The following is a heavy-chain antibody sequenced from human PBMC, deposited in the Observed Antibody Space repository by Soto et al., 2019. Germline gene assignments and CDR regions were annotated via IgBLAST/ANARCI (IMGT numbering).Heavy chain of an antibody. CDR3: ASIGGSGTYFIDY. CDR2: ISGSGGTT. V-gene: IGHV3-23*01. Sequence: PGGSLRLSCAASGFPFNSYAMTWVRQAPGKGLEWVSTISGSGGTTYYADSVKGRFTISRDNSKNTLYLQMDSLRAEDTALYYCASIGGSGTYFIDYWGQGTLVTVSS. CDR1: GFPFNSYA. D-gene: IGHD3-10*01. J-gene: IGHJ4*02.